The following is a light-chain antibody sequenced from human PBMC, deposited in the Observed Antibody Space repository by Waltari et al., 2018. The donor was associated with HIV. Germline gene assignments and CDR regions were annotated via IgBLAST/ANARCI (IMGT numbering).Light chain of an antibody. CDR2: EVS. CDR1: SSDVGGYHY. V-gene: IGLV2-14*01. Sequence: QSALTQPASVSGSPGQSITISCTGTSSDVGGYHYVSWYQQHPCKAPKLMIYEVSKRPSGVSHRFSGSKSGNPASLTISGFQAEDEADYYCSSYTSSSTLGVFGGGTKLTVL. CDR3: SSYTSSSTLGV. J-gene: IGLJ2*01.